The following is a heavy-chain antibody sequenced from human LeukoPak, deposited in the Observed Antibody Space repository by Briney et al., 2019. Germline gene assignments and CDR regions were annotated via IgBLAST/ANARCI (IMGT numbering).Heavy chain of an antibody. CDR3: VRGSLASGVVVYYYYYLDV. J-gene: IGHJ6*03. CDR1: GFTFSSYA. V-gene: IGHV3-30-3*01. CDR2: ISNDGNNK. D-gene: IGHD3-3*01. Sequence: PGGSLRLSCTTSGFTFSSYAMHWVRQAPGKGLDWVTVISNDGNNKYYADSVKGRFTISRDNSKNTLYLQMNSLRAEDTAVYYCVRGSLASGVVVYYYYYLDVWGKGTTVTVSS.